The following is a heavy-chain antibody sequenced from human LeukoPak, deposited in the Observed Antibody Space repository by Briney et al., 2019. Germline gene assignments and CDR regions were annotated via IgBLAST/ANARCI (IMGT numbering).Heavy chain of an antibody. CDR2: INTNTGNP. V-gene: IGHV7-4-1*02. J-gene: IGHJ4*02. CDR3: ARDKALTY. CDR1: GYSFTTYG. Sequence: ASVKVSCKASGYSFTTYGMNWVRQAPGQGLEYMGWINTNTGNPTYAQGSTGRFVFSLDTSVSTAYLQISSLKAEDSAVYYCARDKALTYWGQGTQVTVSS. D-gene: IGHD3-9*01.